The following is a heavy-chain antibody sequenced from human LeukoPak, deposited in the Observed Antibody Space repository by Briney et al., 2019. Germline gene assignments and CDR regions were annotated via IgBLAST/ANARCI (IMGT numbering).Heavy chain of an antibody. D-gene: IGHD6-19*01. CDR3: ARRKYSSGGGFDY. Sequence: SETLSLTCTVSGASISSSTYYWGWIRQPPGKGLEWIGSNTYYNPSLKSRVTISVDKSKNQFSLKLSSVTAADTAVYYCARRKYSSGGGFDYWGQGTLVTVSS. CDR1: GASISSSTYY. J-gene: IGHJ4*02. V-gene: IGHV4-39*07. CDR2: NT.